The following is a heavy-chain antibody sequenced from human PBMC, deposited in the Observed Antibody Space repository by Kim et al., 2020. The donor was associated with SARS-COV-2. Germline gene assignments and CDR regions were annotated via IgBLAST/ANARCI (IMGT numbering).Heavy chain of an antibody. CDR2: ISSSGSTI. CDR1: RFTFSDSE. D-gene: IGHD6-25*01. CDR3: ARDRLNKAGSGDY. J-gene: IGHJ4*02. V-gene: IGHV3-48*03. Sequence: GGSLRHSCAASRFTFSDSEMNWVRQAPGKGLQWVSYISSSGSTIYYADSVKGRFTISRDNSKNSLYLQMNNLRAEDTAIYYCARDRLNKAGSGDYWGQGTLVTVSS.